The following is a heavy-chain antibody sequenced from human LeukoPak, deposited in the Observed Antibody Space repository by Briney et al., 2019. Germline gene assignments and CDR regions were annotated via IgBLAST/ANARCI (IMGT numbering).Heavy chain of an antibody. CDR1: GGSISSYY. V-gene: IGHV4-59*01. CDR3: ARDLEDAFDI. J-gene: IGHJ3*02. Sequence: PSETLSLTCTVSGGSISSYYWSWMRQPPGKGLEWIGYIYYSGSTNHDPSLKSRVTISVDTSKNQFSLRLSSVTAADTAVYYCARDLEDAFDIWGQGTMVTVSS. D-gene: IGHD3-3*01. CDR2: IYYSGST.